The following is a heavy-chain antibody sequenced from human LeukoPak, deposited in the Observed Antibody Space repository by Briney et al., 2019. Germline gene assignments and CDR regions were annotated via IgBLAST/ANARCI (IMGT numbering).Heavy chain of an antibody. Sequence: SVKVSCKASGGTFSSYAISWVRQAPGQGLEWMGRIIPIFCTANYAQKFQGRVTITTDESTSTAYMELSSLRSEDTAVYYCARDPGTYTDYYFDYWGQGTLVTVSS. CDR2: IIPIFCTA. V-gene: IGHV1-69*05. D-gene: IGHD3-3*01. CDR1: GGTFSSYA. CDR3: ARDPGTYTDYYFDY. J-gene: IGHJ4*02.